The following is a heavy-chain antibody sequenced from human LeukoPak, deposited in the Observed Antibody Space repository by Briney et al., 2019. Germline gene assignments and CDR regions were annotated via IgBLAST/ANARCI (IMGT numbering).Heavy chain of an antibody. CDR1: GGSFSGYY. J-gene: IGHJ3*02. D-gene: IGHD3-22*01. V-gene: IGHV4-34*01. CDR3: AREGYYDSSGQGAFDI. Sequence: PSETLSLTCAVYGGSFSGYYWSWIRQPPGKGLEWIGEINHSGSTNYNPSLKSRVTISVDTSKNQFSLKLSSVTAADTAVYYCAREGYYDSSGQGAFDIWGQGTMVTVSS. CDR2: INHSGST.